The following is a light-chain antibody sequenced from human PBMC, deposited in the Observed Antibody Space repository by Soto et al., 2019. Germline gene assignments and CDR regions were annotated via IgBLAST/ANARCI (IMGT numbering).Light chain of an antibody. J-gene: IGKJ3*01. CDR3: QQYNSYV. Sequence: EIVLTQSPGTLSLSPGERATLSCRASQSVSSSYLAWYQQKPGQAPRLLIYGASTRATGIPARFSGSGSGTEFTLTISSLQSEDFATYYCQQYNSYVFGPGTKVDIK. CDR2: GAS. V-gene: IGKV3-15*01. CDR1: QSVSSSY.